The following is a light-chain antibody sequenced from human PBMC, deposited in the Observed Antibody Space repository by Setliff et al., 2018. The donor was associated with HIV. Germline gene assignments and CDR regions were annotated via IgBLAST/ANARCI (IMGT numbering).Light chain of an antibody. J-gene: IGLJ1*01. V-gene: IGLV2-14*03. CDR2: AVS. CDR3: SSYTSSTPLYV. CDR1: SSDVGGYNY. Sequence: QSALTQPASVSGSPGQSITISCTGTSSDVGGYNYVSWYQQHPGKAPKLMISAVSNRPSGVSNRFSGSKSGYTASLTISGLQAEDEADYYCSSYTSSTPLYVFGTGTKGTVL.